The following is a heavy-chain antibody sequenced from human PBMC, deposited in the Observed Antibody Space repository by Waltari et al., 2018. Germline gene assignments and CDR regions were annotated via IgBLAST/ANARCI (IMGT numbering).Heavy chain of an antibody. CDR3: AKEDYGPEGY. CDR2: IRYDGSNK. Sequence: QVQLVESGGGVVQPGGSLSLSCAASGFTFSSYGLHWVRQAPGKGLEWVAFIRYDGSNKYYADSVKGRFTISRDNSKNTLYLQMNSLRAEDTAVYYCAKEDYGPEGYWGQGTLVTVSS. D-gene: IGHD4-17*01. J-gene: IGHJ4*02. V-gene: IGHV3-30*02. CDR1: GFTFSSYG.